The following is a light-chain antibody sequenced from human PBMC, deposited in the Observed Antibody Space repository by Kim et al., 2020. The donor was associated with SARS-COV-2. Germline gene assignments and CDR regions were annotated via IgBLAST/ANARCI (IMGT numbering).Light chain of an antibody. CDR2: QDT. CDR3: QAWDSSTYV. J-gene: IGLJ1*01. Sequence: SYELTQPPSVSVSPGQTASITCSGDKLGDTYASWYQQRPGQSPVLVIYQDTKRPSGIPERFSGSTSGNTATLTISGTQAMDEADYYCQAWDSSTYVFGAG. V-gene: IGLV3-1*01. CDR1: KLGDTY.